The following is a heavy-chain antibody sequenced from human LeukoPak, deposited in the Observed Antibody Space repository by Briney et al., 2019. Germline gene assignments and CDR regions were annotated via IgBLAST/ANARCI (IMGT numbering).Heavy chain of an antibody. V-gene: IGHV4-59*01. CDR3: AREYGSGDSDY. CDR1: GGSISSYY. Sequence: SETLSLTCTVSGGSISSYYWSWIRQPPGKGLEWIGYIYYSGSTNYNPSLKSRVTVSVDTSKNQFSLKLSSVTAADTAVYYCAREYGSGDSDYWGQGTLVTVSS. J-gene: IGHJ4*02. D-gene: IGHD3-10*01. CDR2: IYYSGST.